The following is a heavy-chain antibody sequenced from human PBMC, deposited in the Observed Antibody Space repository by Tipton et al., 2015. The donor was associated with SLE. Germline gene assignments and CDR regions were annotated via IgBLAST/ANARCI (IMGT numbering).Heavy chain of an antibody. D-gene: IGHD3-10*01. CDR2: ISSSSITT. CDR1: GFTFSAYA. CDR3: SRSVNMDV. J-gene: IGHJ6*03. V-gene: IGHV3-48*01. Sequence: SLRLSCAASGFTFSAYALNWVRQAPGKGLEWISYISSSSITTYYADSVQGRFTISRDNAKNSVYLQMNSLRAEDTAVYFCSRSVNMDVWGKGTTVTVSS.